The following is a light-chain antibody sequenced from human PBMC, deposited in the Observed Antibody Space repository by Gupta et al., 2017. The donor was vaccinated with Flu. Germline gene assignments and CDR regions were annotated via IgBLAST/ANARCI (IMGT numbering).Light chain of an antibody. V-gene: IGLV2-8*01. Sequence: QSALTQPPSASGSPGQSVTISCPGTSSDVGGYNYVSWYQQHPGKAPKLLIFEVYKRPSGVPDRFSASMSGNTASLTVSGLQAEDEAVYHCSSYAGSNNLLFGGGTKLTVL. CDR2: EVY. J-gene: IGLJ2*01. CDR3: SSYAGSNNLL. CDR1: SSDVGGYNY.